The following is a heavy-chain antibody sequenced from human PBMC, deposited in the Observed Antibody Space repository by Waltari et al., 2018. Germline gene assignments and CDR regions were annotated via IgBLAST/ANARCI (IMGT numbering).Heavy chain of an antibody. CDR2: IYHSGST. V-gene: IGHV4-38-2*01. D-gene: IGHD3-22*01. Sequence: QVQLQESGPGLVKPSETLSLTCAVSDYSIGSGYYWGWIRQPPGKGLEWVGSIYHSGSTYYNPSLKSRVTISADTSKNQFSLKLSSVTAADTAVYYCARGRYYYDSSSPWFDPWGQGTLVTVSS. CDR1: DYSIGSGYY. J-gene: IGHJ5*02. CDR3: ARGRYYYDSSSPWFDP.